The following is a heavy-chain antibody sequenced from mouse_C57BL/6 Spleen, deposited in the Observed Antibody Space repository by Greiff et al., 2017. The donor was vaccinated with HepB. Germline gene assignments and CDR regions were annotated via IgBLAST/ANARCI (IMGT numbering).Heavy chain of an antibody. J-gene: IGHJ4*01. V-gene: IGHV3-6*01. CDR3: ARRTIVRGYYAMDY. Sequence: EVQVVESGPGLVKPSQSLSLTCSVPGYSITSGYYWNWIRQFPGNKLEWMGYISYDGSNNYNPSLKNRISITRDTSKNQFFLKLNSLTTEDTATYYCARRTIVRGYYAMDYWGQGTSVTVSS. CDR1: GYSITSGYY. CDR2: ISYDGSN. D-gene: IGHD2-5*01.